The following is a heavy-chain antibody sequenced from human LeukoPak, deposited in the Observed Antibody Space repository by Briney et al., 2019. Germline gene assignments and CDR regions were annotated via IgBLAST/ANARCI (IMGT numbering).Heavy chain of an antibody. CDR1: GFTFSSYW. D-gene: IGHD5-24*01. V-gene: IGHV3-7*03. CDR2: IKQDGSEK. CDR3: AKGTLDGYNYGIDY. Sequence: GGSLRLSCAASGFTFSSYWMSWVRQAPGKGLEWVANIKQDGSEKYYVDSVKGRFTISRDNSKNSLYLQMNSLRTEDTALYYCAKGTLDGYNYGIDYWGQGTLVTVSS. J-gene: IGHJ4*02.